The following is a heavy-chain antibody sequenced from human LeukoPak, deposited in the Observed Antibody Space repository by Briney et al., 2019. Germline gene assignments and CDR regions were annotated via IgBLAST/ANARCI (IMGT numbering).Heavy chain of an antibody. V-gene: IGHV4-38-2*02. CDR3: ARVLLVGAILDDFDY. Sequence: PSETLSLTCTVSGYSISSGYYWGWIRQPPGKGLEWIGSISHSGSTYYNPSLKSRVSTSVDTSKNQFSLRLSSVTAADTAVYYCARVLLVGAILDDFDYWGQGTLVTVSS. CDR1: GYSISSGYY. D-gene: IGHD1-26*01. CDR2: ISHSGST. J-gene: IGHJ4*02.